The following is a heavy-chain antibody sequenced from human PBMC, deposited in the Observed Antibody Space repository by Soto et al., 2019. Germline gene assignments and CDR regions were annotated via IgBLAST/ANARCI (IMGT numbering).Heavy chain of an antibody. J-gene: IGHJ4*02. CDR2: ISGSGGST. V-gene: IGHV3-23*01. Sequence: PGGSLRLSCAASGFTFSSYAMSWVRQAPGKGLEWVSAISGSGGSTYYADSVKGRFTISRDNSKNTLYLQMNSLRAEDTAVYYCAKDMGYDSSGYYDYWGQGTLVTVSS. D-gene: IGHD3-22*01. CDR3: AKDMGYDSSGYYDY. CDR1: GFTFSSYA.